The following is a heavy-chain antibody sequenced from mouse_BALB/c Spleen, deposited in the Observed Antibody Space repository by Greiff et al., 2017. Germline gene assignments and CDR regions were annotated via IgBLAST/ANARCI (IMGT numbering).Heavy chain of an antibody. J-gene: IGHJ4*01. CDR1: GFTFSSYT. CDR3: ARAPYRGDAMDY. Sequence: EVKVVESGGGLVKPGGSLKLSCAASGFTFSSYTMSWVRQTPEKRPEWVATISSGGSYTYYPDTVTGRFTISRDNAKNTLYLEMSSLRSEDTAMYYCARAPYRGDAMDYWGQGTSVTVSS. CDR2: ISSGGSYT. V-gene: IGHV5-9-4*01. D-gene: IGHD2-14*01.